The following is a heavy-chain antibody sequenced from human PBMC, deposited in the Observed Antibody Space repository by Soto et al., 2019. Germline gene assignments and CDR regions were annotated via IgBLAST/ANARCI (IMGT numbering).Heavy chain of an antibody. Sequence: QVQLVESGGGVVQPGGSLRLSCAASGFPFSRCGMHWVRQAPGKGLEWVAGISYDGSNTNYADSAKGRFTFSRETYNNTLYLKMDSESAEDKAVDYCAKKKGLEYCTNGACDSAYFDYWGQGSLVSVSS. CDR1: GFPFSRCG. D-gene: IGHD2-8*01. CDR2: ISYDGSNT. CDR3: AKKKGLEYCTNGACDSAYFDY. V-gene: IGHV3-30*18. J-gene: IGHJ4*02.